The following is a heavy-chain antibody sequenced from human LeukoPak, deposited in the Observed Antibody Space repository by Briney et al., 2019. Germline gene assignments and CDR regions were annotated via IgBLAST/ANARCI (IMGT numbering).Heavy chain of an antibody. CDR2: IIPIFGTA. CDR3: ARGPYYDFWIHPYYYYYYMDV. J-gene: IGHJ6*03. V-gene: IGHV1-69*01. CDR1: GGTFSSYA. D-gene: IGHD3-3*01. Sequence: ASVKVSCKASGGTFSSYAISRVRQAPGQGLEWMGGIIPIFGTANYAQKFQGRVTITADESTSTAYMELSSLRSEDTAVYYCARGPYYDFWIHPYYYYYYMDVWGKGTTVTVSS.